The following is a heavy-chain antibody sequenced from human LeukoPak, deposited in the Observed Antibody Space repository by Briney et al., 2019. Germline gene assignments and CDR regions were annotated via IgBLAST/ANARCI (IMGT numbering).Heavy chain of an antibody. D-gene: IGHD2-2*02. CDR1: GGTFSSYA. CDR3: ARDGKFVVVPAAIGPYYYYGMDV. J-gene: IGHJ6*02. Sequence: GASVKVSCKASGGTFSSYAISWVRQAPGQGLEWMGGIIPIFGTANYAQKFQGRVTITADESTNTAYMELSSLRSEDTAVYYCARDGKFVVVPAAIGPYYYYGMDVWGQGTTVTVSS. V-gene: IGHV1-69*13. CDR2: IIPIFGTA.